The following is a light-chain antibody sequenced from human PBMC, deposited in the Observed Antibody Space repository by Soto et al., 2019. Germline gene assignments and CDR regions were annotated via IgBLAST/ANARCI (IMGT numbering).Light chain of an antibody. CDR3: QVWDSSSDHWV. CDR2: DDT. J-gene: IGLJ3*02. Sequence: SYELTQTPSVSVAPGQTARITCGGNNIRNKSVQWYQQKPGQAPVVVVYDDTNRPSGIPERFSGSNSGNTATLTISRVEAGDEADYYCQVWDSSSDHWVFGGGTMVTVL. V-gene: IGLV3-21*02. CDR1: NIRNKS.